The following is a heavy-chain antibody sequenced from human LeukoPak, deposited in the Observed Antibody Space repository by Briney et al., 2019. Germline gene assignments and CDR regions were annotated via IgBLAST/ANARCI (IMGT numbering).Heavy chain of an antibody. Sequence: SETLPLTCAVSGGSISSSNWWSWVRQPPGKGLGGFGEIYHSGSTNYNPSLKSRVTISVDKSKNSFSLKLSSVTAADTAVYYFMVRGAQDDYWGQVTLVTVSS. CDR1: GGSISSSNW. CDR2: IYHSGST. V-gene: IGHV4-4*02. D-gene: IGHD3-10*01. J-gene: IGHJ4*02. CDR3: MVRGAQDDY.